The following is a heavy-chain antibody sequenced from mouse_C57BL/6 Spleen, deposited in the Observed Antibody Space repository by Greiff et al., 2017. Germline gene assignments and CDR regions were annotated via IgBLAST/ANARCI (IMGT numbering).Heavy chain of an antibody. CDR3: ATDYYGSSDWYFDV. Sequence: VQLQQSGPELVKPGASVKISCKASGYTFTDYYMNWVKQSHGKSLEWIGDINPNNGGTSYNQKFKGKATLTVDKSSSTAYMELRSLTSEDSAVYYCATDYYGSSDWYFDVWGTGTTVTVSS. D-gene: IGHD1-1*01. CDR1: GYTFTDYY. J-gene: IGHJ1*03. CDR2: INPNNGGT. V-gene: IGHV1-26*01.